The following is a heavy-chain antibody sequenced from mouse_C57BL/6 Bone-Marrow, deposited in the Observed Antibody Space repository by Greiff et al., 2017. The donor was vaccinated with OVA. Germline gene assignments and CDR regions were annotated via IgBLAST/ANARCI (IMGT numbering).Heavy chain of an antibody. Sequence: VKLMESGPELVRPGVSVKISCKGSGYTFTDYAMHWVKQSHAKSLEWIGVISTYYGDASYNQKFKDKATMTVDKSSSTAYMELARLTSEDSAVYYCASWKIYDGYYRAWFAYWGQGTLVTVSA. V-gene: IGHV1-67*01. CDR2: ISTYYGDA. J-gene: IGHJ3*01. CDR1: GYTFTDYA. D-gene: IGHD2-3*01. CDR3: ASWKIYDGYYRAWFAY.